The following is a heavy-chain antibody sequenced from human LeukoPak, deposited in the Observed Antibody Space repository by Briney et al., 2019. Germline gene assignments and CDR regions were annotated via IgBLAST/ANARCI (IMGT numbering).Heavy chain of an antibody. V-gene: IGHV3-30-3*01. D-gene: IGHD1-26*01. CDR1: GFTFSSYA. J-gene: IGHJ4*02. CDR3: ARDREGASDY. CDR2: ISYDGSNK. Sequence: GRSLRLSCAASGFTFSSYAMHWVCQAPGKGLEWVAVISYDGSNKYYADSVKGRFTISRDNSKNTLYLQMNSLRAEDTAVYYCARDREGASDYWGQGTLVTVSS.